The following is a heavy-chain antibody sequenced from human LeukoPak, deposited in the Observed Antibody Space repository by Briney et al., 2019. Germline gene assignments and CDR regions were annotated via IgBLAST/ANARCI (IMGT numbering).Heavy chain of an antibody. Sequence: GGSLRLSCAASGFTFSSYSINCVRQAPGKVLEWVSSISSSSSYIYYADSVKGRLTISRDNSKIRLYLQMNSVGAEDTAVYYCAKAHRAAAGSFDYWGQGTLVTVSS. CDR1: GFTFSSYS. J-gene: IGHJ4*02. D-gene: IGHD6-13*01. V-gene: IGHV3-21*01. CDR3: AKAHRAAAGSFDY. CDR2: ISSSSSYI.